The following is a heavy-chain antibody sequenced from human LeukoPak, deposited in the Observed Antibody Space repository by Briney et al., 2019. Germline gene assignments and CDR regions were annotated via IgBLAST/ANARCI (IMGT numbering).Heavy chain of an antibody. D-gene: IGHD3-22*01. Sequence: ASVKVSCKASGYTFTSYGISWVRQAPGRGLEWMGWISAYNGNTNYAQKLQGRVTMTTDTSTSTAYMELRSLRSDDTAVYYCARDSYYYDSSGYYTPLYYYGMDVWGQGTTVTVSS. J-gene: IGHJ6*02. CDR1: GYTFTSYG. V-gene: IGHV1-18*01. CDR3: ARDSYYYDSSGYYTPLYYYGMDV. CDR2: ISAYNGNT.